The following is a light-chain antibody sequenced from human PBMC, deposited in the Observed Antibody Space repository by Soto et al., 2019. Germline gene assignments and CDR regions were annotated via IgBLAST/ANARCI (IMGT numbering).Light chain of an antibody. CDR3: NSYTDSSTLV. J-gene: IGLJ3*02. CDR2: DVS. V-gene: IGLV2-14*01. CDR1: SSDVGAYNY. Sequence: QSALTQPASVSGSPGQSITVSCTGTSSDVGAYNYVSWYQQHPGKAPKLIIYDVSNRPSGVSNRFSGSKSGNTASLTISGLQAEDEADYYCNSYTDSSTLVFGGGTKLTVL.